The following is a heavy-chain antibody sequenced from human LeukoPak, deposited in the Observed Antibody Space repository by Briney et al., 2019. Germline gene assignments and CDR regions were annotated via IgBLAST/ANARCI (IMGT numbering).Heavy chain of an antibody. V-gene: IGHV5-51*01. CDR3: ATTYYYDSSGYPYYFDC. J-gene: IGHJ4*02. Sequence: GESLKISCKGSGYSFTSYWIGWVRQMPGKGLEWMGIIYPGDSDTRYSPSFQGQVTISADKSISTAYLQWSSLKASDTAMYYCATTYYYDSSGYPYYFDCWGQGTLVTVSS. D-gene: IGHD3-22*01. CDR1: GYSFTSYW. CDR2: IYPGDSDT.